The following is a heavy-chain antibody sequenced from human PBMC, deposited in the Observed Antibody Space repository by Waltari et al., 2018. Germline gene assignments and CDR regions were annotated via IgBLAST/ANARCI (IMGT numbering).Heavy chain of an antibody. CDR2: INHSRST. Sequence: QVQLQQWGAGLLKPSETLSLTCAVYGGSFSGYYWSWIRQPPGKGLEWIGEINHSRSTNYNPSLKRRVTISVDTSKNQFSLKMSSGTAADTAVYYCAGVRYYGSQDFDYWGQGTLVTVSS. V-gene: IGHV4-34*01. D-gene: IGHD3-10*01. CDR3: AGVRYYGSQDFDY. CDR1: GGSFSGYY. J-gene: IGHJ4*02.